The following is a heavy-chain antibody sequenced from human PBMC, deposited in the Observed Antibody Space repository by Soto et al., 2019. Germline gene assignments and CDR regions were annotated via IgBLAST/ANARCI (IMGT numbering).Heavy chain of an antibody. J-gene: IGHJ4*02. CDR2: IKPKSGGT. Sequence: GASVKVSCRASWYTSTDCYVHWVRQSPVQGLEWMGWIKPKSGGTSIAQRFKGRVNMTRDMSISTVYMEMNSLKSDDTAVYYCASDGLVSSARYYFDYCAQGTLVPVYS. V-gene: IGHV1-2*02. D-gene: IGHD6-13*01. CDR1: WYTSTDCY. CDR3: ASDGLVSSARYYFDY.